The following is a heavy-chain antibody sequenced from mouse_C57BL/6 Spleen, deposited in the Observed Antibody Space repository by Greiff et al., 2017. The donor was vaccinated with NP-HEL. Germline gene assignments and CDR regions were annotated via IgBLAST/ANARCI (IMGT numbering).Heavy chain of an antibody. D-gene: IGHD3-2*02. CDR1: GYTFTSYW. CDR3: ARRTAQACYAMDY. V-gene: IGHV1-50*01. J-gene: IGHJ4*01. Sequence: QVQLQQPGAELVKPGASVKLSCKASGYTFTSYWMQWVKQRPGQGLEWIGEIDPSGSSTNYNQKFKGKATLTVDTSSSTAYMQLSSLTSEDSAVYYCARRTAQACYAMDYWGQGTSVTVAT. CDR2: IDPSGSST.